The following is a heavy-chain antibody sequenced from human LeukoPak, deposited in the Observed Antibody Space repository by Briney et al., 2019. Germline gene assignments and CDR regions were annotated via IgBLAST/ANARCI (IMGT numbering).Heavy chain of an antibody. CDR1: GFTFSSYG. CDR3: ARGRDYYDSSGHFLFDY. J-gene: IGHJ4*02. V-gene: IGHV3-33*01. Sequence: GGSLRLSCAASGFTFSSYGMHWVGQAPGKGLEWAAVTWYDGNNKYYADSVKGRFTISRDNSKNTLYLQMNSLRAEDTAVYYCARGRDYYDSSGHFLFDYWGQGTLVTVSS. D-gene: IGHD3-22*01. CDR2: TWYDGNNK.